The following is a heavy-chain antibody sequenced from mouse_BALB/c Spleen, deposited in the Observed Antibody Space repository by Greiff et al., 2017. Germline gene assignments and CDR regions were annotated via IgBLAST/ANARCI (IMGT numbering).Heavy chain of an antibody. J-gene: IGHJ3*01. V-gene: IGHV3-6*02. CDR3: AIYYGYDEGAY. Sequence: EVHLVESGPGLVKPSQSLSLTCSVTGYSITSGYYWNWIRQFPGNKLEWMGYISYDGSNNYNPSLKNRISITRDTSKNQFFLKLNSVTTEDTATYYCAIYYGYDEGAYWGQGTLVTVSA. D-gene: IGHD2-2*01. CDR1: GYSITSGYY. CDR2: ISYDGSN.